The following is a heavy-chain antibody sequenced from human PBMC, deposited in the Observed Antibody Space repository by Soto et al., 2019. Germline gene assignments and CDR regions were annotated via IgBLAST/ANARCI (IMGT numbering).Heavy chain of an antibody. D-gene: IGHD4-17*01. Sequence: QAQLEQSGPEVKKPGASVNVSCKASGYTFSSYSISWVRQAPGQGLEWMGWISAYNGNTNYAQKLKGRVTMTRDTYTKTVNRELRSLTSDDTAVYYCARAVYGGNSGSWYSDLWGRGTLVTVSS. CDR1: GYTFSSYS. J-gene: IGHJ2*01. V-gene: IGHV1-18*01. CDR2: ISAYNGNT. CDR3: ARAVYGGNSGSWYSDL.